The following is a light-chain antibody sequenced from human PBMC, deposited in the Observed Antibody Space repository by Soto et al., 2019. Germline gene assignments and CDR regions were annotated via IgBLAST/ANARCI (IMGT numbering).Light chain of an antibody. CDR2: DAY. CDR3: QQRHMWPIT. CDR1: QSFRRL. J-gene: IGKJ5*01. V-gene: IGKV3-11*01. Sequence: EVLCTQSPVTLSLSPVERATLSCRASQSFRRLLAWYQQKPCQAPRLPIYDAYNRATGIPPRFSGSGSGTDFTLTISSLEPEDSAVYYCQQRHMWPITFGQGPRLEIK.